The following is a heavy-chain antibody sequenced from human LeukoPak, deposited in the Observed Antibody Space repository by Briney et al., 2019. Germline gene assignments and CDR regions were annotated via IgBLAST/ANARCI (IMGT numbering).Heavy chain of an antibody. Sequence: PGGSLRLSCAASGFTFSSYSMIWVRQAPGKRLEWISYIDTSGSPIYYADSVKGRFTISRDNAKNSLYLQMDSLRAEDTAVYYCARDRIVVVPADPISDYWGQGTLVTVSS. CDR2: IDTSGSPI. D-gene: IGHD2-2*01. J-gene: IGHJ4*02. V-gene: IGHV3-48*04. CDR3: ARDRIVVVPADPISDY. CDR1: GFTFSSYS.